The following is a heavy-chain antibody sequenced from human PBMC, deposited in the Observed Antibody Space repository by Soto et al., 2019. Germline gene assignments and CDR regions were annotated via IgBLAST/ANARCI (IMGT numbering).Heavy chain of an antibody. J-gene: IGHJ4*02. CDR2: IIPIFGTA. D-gene: IGHD2-21*02. V-gene: IGHV1-69*01. CDR3: ASGGTYCGGDCSAPDY. CDR1: GGTFSSYA. Sequence: QVQLVQSGAEVKKPGSSVKVSCKASGGTFSSYAISWVRQAPGQGLEWMGGIIPIFGTANYAQKFQGRVTITADESTSTAYMELSSLRSEDTAVYHCASGGTYCGGDCSAPDYWGQGTLVTVSS.